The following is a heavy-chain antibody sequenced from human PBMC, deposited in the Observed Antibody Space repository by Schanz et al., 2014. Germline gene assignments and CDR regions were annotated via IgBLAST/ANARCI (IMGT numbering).Heavy chain of an antibody. Sequence: VQLAESGGSLVKPGGSLRLSCAASGFTFRNYKMIWVRQAPGKGLEWLSYISRDGTTSYYADSVKGRFTISRDNAKNSLYLEMTSLRGEDTAVYYCARENLNWEAFDIWGQGTVVTVSS. V-gene: IGHV3-11*01. CDR2: ISRDGTTS. D-gene: IGHD7-27*01. CDR3: ARENLNWEAFDI. J-gene: IGHJ3*02. CDR1: GFTFRNYK.